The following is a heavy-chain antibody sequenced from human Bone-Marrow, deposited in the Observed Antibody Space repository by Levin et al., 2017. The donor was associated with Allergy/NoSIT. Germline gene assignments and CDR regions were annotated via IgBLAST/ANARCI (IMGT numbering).Heavy chain of an antibody. V-gene: IGHV5-51*01. CDR1: GYSFTSYW. Sequence: GESLKISCKGSGYSFTSYWIGWVRQMPGKGLEWMGIIYPGDSDTRYSPSFQGQVTISADKSISTAYLQWSSLKASDTAMYYCAIDRGYCRGGSCPGYWFDPWGQGTLVTVSS. CDR3: AIDRGYCRGGSCPGYWFDP. D-gene: IGHD2-15*01. CDR2: IYPGDSDT. J-gene: IGHJ5*02.